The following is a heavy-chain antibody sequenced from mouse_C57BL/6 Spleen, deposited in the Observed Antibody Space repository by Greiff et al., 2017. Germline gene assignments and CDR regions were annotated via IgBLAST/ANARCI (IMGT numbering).Heavy chain of an antibody. CDR3: TGGNSYFDY. Sequence: VHVKQSGAELVRPGASVKLSCTASGFNIKDDYMHWVKQRPEQGLEWIGWIDPENGDTEYASKFQGKATITADTSSNTAYLQLSSLTSEDTAVYYCTGGNSYFDYWGQGTTLTVSS. CDR1: GFNIKDDY. D-gene: IGHD2-1*01. V-gene: IGHV14-4*01. J-gene: IGHJ2*01. CDR2: IDPENGDT.